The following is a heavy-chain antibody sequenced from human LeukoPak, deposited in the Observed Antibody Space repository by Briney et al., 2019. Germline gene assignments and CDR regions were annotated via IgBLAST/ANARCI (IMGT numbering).Heavy chain of an antibody. CDR2: IYYIGTS. CDR3: ARHRSGSYIRYFDP. CDR1: GDSINTSNYF. D-gene: IGHD1-26*01. J-gene: IGHJ4*02. V-gene: IGHV4-39*01. Sequence: SETLSLTCTVSGDSINTSNYFWGWIRQSTGKGLEWIGNIYYIGTSDYNPSLKSRVTISIDTSKNQFSLNLRSVTAADTAFYYCARHRSGSYIRYFDPWGQGTLVTVSS.